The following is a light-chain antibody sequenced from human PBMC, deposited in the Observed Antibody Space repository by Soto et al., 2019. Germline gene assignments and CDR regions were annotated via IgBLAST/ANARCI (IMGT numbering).Light chain of an antibody. Sequence: EIVLTQSPGTLSLSPGERATLSCRASQSVSSYFAWYQQKPGQPPSLLIYAASSTATGLPDSFSGSGSATDSPPTIRRLAPEDSAVYYRQQYGSSPRTFGQGTKVDIK. J-gene: IGKJ1*01. CDR1: QSVSSY. V-gene: IGKV3-20*01. CDR3: QQYGSSPRT. CDR2: AAS.